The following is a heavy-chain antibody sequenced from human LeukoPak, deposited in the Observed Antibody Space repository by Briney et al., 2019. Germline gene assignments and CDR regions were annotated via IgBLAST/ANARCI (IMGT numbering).Heavy chain of an antibody. J-gene: IGHJ4*02. CDR2: IYPGDSDT. D-gene: IGHD3-16*01. CDR1: GYTFINYW. V-gene: IGHV5-51*01. Sequence: GESLKISCKASGYTFINYWIGWVRQMPGKGLEWMGIIYPGDSDTRYSPSFQGQVTISADKSISTAYLQWSSLKASDTAMYYCARLRVTSVGDLDYWGQGTLVTVSS. CDR3: ARLRVTSVGDLDY.